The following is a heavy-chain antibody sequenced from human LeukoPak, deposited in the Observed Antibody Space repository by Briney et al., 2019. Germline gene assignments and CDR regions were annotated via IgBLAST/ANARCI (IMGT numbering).Heavy chain of an antibody. CDR2: IYYSGST. V-gene: IGHV4-59*01. J-gene: IGHJ4*02. D-gene: IGHD3-22*01. CDR1: GGSISSYY. Sequence: SETLSLTCTVSGGSISSYYWSWIRQPPGKGLEWIGYIYYSGSTNYNPSLKSRLTISVDTSKNQFSLKLSSVTAADTAVYYCARDSNYYDSSGPDFDYWGQGTLVTVSS. CDR3: ARDSNYYDSSGPDFDY.